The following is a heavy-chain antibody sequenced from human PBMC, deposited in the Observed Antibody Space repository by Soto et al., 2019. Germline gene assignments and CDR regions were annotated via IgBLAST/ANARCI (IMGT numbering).Heavy chain of an antibody. CDR2: ISTYSGDT. Sequence: QVHLVQSGVEVKTPGASVKVSCQASGYTFFTYDISWVRQAPGRGLEWMGWISTYSGDTKYVQKFQGRVTMTTDTSTTTAYLELRSLRSDDTAVYYCARHHGPTTSENGFDPWGQGTLVTVSS. CDR3: ARHHGPTTSENGFDP. CDR1: GYTFFTYD. J-gene: IGHJ5*02. V-gene: IGHV1-18*01. D-gene: IGHD5-12*01.